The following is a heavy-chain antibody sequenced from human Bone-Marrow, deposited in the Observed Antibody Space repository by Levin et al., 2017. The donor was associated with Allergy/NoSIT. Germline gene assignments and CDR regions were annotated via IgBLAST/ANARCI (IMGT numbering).Heavy chain of an antibody. CDR2: IDPNGGGT. Sequence: GESLKISCQASGYTFTAYYIHFVRQAPGQGLEWMGWIDPNGGGTEYAQRFQGRVTMTRDTSINTAYMELSRLRSDDTAVYYCARVVTMARGESYGMDVWGQGTTVSVSS. CDR1: GYTFTAYY. D-gene: IGHD3-10*01. V-gene: IGHV1-2*02. CDR3: ARVVTMARGESYGMDV. J-gene: IGHJ6*02.